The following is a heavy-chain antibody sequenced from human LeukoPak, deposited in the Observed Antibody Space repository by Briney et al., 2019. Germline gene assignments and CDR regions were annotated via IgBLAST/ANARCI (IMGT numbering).Heavy chain of an antibody. D-gene: IGHD3-10*01. CDR3: ARDATLSGSGYYYYYYGMDV. Sequence: GGSLRLSCAASGFTFSSYSMNWVRQAPGKGLEWVSSISSSSSYIYYADSVKGRFTISRDNAKNSLYLQMNSLRAEDTAVYYCARDATLSGSGYYYYYYGMDVWGQGTTVTVSS. J-gene: IGHJ6*02. CDR1: GFTFSSYS. V-gene: IGHV3-21*01. CDR2: ISSSSSYI.